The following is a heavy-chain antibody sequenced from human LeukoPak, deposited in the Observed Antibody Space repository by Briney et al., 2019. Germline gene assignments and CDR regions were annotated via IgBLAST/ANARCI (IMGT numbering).Heavy chain of an antibody. CDR3: ARDTPYYDILTGSPSYAFDM. J-gene: IGHJ3*02. Sequence: ASVKVSCKASGYTFSNYYMHWVRQAPGQGLEWMGIINPSGDSTNYAQKFQGRVTMTRDTSTSTVYMDLSSLRSEDTAVYYCARDTPYYDILTGSPSYAFDMWGQGTMVTVSS. V-gene: IGHV1-46*01. D-gene: IGHD3-9*01. CDR2: INPSGDST. CDR1: GYTFSNYY.